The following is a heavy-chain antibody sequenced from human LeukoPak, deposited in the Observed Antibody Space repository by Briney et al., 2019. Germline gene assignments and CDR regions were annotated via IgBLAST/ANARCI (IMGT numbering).Heavy chain of an antibody. Sequence: GGSLRLSCTASGFTFINYAVSWVRQVPGKGLEWVSAISGSGVTTYYADSVKGRFTISRDNSKNTLYLQMNSLRAEDTAIYYCAKNPSLGTYFRFDSWGQGTLVTV. D-gene: IGHD2/OR15-2a*01. CDR3: AKNPSLGTYFRFDS. J-gene: IGHJ5*01. CDR2: ISGSGVTT. V-gene: IGHV3-23*01. CDR1: GFTFINYA.